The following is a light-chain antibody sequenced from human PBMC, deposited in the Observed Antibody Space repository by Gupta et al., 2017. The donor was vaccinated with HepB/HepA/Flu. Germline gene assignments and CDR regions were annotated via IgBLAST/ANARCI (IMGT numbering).Light chain of an antibody. V-gene: IGKV1-8*01. CDR1: QGIISY. Sequence: AIRMTKSPSPFCASMGDRVTITCRASQGIISYLAWYQQKPGKAPKLLIYAASTLQSGVPSRFSGSGSGTEFTLTISSLQSEDFATYYCQQYYSYPLTFGGGTKVEIK. CDR3: QQYYSYPLT. J-gene: IGKJ4*01. CDR2: AAS.